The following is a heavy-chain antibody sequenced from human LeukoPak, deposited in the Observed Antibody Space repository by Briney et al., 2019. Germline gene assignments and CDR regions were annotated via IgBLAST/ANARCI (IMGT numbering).Heavy chain of an antibody. J-gene: IGHJ6*03. CDR3: ARIVVVPAAMTAVYYMDV. Sequence: SETLSLTCTVSGGSISSYYWSWIRQPPGKGLEWIGYIYYSGSTNYNPSLKSRVTISVDTSKNQFSLKLSSVTAADTAVYYCARIVVVPAAMTAVYYMDVWGKGTTVTVSS. CDR2: IYYSGST. V-gene: IGHV4-59*01. D-gene: IGHD2-2*01. CDR1: GGSISSYY.